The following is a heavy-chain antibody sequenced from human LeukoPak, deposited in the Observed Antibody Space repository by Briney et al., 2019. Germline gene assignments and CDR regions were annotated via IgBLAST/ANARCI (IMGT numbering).Heavy chain of an antibody. CDR3: AKDRTVLRYFDWLFYFDY. CDR2: ISTSGSYI. Sequence: GGSLRLSCAASGFSFRTSAMNWVRQAPGQGLEWVSSISTSGSYIYYADSVEGRFTISRDNARNLLYLQMHSLRAEDTAVYYCAKDRTVLRYFDWLFYFDYWGQGTLVTVSS. D-gene: IGHD3-9*01. CDR1: GFSFRTSA. V-gene: IGHV3-21*06. J-gene: IGHJ4*02.